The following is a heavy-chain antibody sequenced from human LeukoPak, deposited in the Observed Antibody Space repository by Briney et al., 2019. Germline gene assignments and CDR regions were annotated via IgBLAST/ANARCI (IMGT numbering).Heavy chain of an antibody. CDR3: ARWYNWNDYAFDI. D-gene: IGHD1-1*01. Sequence: SETLSLTCTVSGGSISSYYWSWIRQPPGKGLEWIGYMYTSGSTNYNPSLKSRVTISVDTSKNQFSLKLSSVTAADTAVYYCARWYNWNDYAFDIWGQGTMVTVSS. V-gene: IGHV4-4*09. J-gene: IGHJ3*02. CDR2: MYTSGST. CDR1: GGSISSYY.